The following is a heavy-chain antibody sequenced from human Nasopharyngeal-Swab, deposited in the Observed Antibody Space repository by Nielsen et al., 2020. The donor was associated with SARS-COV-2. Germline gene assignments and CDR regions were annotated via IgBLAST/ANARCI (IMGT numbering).Heavy chain of an antibody. CDR2: IYYSGST. Sequence: WIRQPPGKGLEWIGYIYYSGSTIYNPSLKSRVTISVDTSKNQFSLKLSSVTAADTAVYYCARVDYYYYGMDVWGQGTTVTVSS. V-gene: IGHV4-59*01. CDR3: ARVDYYYYGMDV. J-gene: IGHJ6*02.